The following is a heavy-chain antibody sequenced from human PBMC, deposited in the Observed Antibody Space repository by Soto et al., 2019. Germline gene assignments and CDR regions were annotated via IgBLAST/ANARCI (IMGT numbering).Heavy chain of an antibody. CDR2: IIPILGIA. Sequence: QVQLVQSGAEVKKPGSSVKVSCKASGGTFSSYTISWVRQAPGQGLEWMGRIIPILGIANYAQKFQGRVTITADKPTSTAYMELRSLRSEDTAVYYCASGDSSGYPGGYWGQGTLVTVSS. CDR3: ASGDSSGYPGGY. CDR1: GGTFSSYT. V-gene: IGHV1-69*02. D-gene: IGHD3-22*01. J-gene: IGHJ4*02.